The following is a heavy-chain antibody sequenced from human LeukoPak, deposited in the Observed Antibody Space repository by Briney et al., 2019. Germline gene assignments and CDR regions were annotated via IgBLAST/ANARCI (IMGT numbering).Heavy chain of an antibody. Sequence: ASVKVSCKASGYTLASYGISWVRQAPGQGLEGMGWISAYNGNTNYAQKLQGRVTMTTDTSTSTAYMELRSLRSDDTAVYYCARDLDGSGSFDYWGQGTLVTVSS. CDR3: ARDLDGSGSFDY. V-gene: IGHV1-18*01. CDR2: ISAYNGNT. J-gene: IGHJ4*02. D-gene: IGHD3-10*01. CDR1: GYTLASYG.